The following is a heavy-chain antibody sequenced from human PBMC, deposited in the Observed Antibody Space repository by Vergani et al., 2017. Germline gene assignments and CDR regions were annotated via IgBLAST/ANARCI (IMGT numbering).Heavy chain of an antibody. CDR2: IYTSGST. V-gene: IGHV4-61*02. J-gene: IGHJ4*02. CDR3: ARGRGSYGY. D-gene: IGHD1-26*01. Sequence: QVQLPESGPGLVKPSQTLSLTCTVSGGSISSGSYYWSWIRQPAGKGLEWIGRIYTSGSTNYNPSLKSRVTISVDTSKNQFSLKLSSVTAADTAVYYCARGRGSYGYWRQGTLVAVSS. CDR1: GGSISSGSYY.